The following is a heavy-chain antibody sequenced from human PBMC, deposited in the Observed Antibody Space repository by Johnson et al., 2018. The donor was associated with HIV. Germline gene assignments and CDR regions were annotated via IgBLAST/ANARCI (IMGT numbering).Heavy chain of an antibody. D-gene: IGHD5-24*01. CDR3: AKVRRRGDVEIATIVDAFEA. CDR1: GFTVSSNY. V-gene: IGHV3-53*01. Sequence: VQLVESGGGLIQPGGSLRLSCAASGFTVSSNYMSWVRQAPGKGLEWVSVIYSGGTTYSADSVKGRFTISRDNSQNTLYLHMSSLRAEDTAVYYCAKVRRRGDVEIATIVDAFEAWGQGTMVTVSS. J-gene: IGHJ3*01. CDR2: IYSGGTT.